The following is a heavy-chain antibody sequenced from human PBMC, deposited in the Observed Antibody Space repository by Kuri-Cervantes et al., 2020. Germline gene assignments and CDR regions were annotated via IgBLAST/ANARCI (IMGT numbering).Heavy chain of an antibody. CDR3: ASSYFWSGYYHPGPKPDDYYYYGMDV. J-gene: IGHJ6*02. CDR2: IKSKPDGGTT. CDR1: GFTFSNAW. V-gene: IGHV3-15*01. Sequence: GGSLRLSCAASGFTFSNAWMSWVRQAPGKGLEWVGRIKSKPDGGTTDYAAPVKGRFTISRDNSKNTLYLQMNSLRAEDTAVYYCASSYFWSGYYHPGPKPDDYYYYGMDVWGQGTTVTVSS. D-gene: IGHD3-3*01.